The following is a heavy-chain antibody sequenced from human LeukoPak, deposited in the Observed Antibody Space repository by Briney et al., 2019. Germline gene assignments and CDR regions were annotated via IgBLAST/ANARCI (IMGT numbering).Heavy chain of an antibody. CDR3: ARGEGPQGI. CDR1: GGSFSGYY. Sequence: SETLSVTCAVYGGSFSGYYWSWIRQPPGKGLEWIGEINHSGSTNYNPSLKSRVTISVDTSKNQFSLKLSSVTAADTAVYYCARGEGPQGIWGQGTMVTVSS. J-gene: IGHJ3*02. V-gene: IGHV4-34*01. CDR2: INHSGST.